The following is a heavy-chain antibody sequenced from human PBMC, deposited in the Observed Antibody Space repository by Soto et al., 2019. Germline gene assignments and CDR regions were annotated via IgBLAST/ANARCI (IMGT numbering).Heavy chain of an antibody. CDR1: GYTFTGYY. V-gene: IGHV1-2*04. CDR2: INPNSGGT. D-gene: IGHD2-15*01. J-gene: IGHJ3*02. Sequence: ASVKVSSKASGYTFTGYYMHWVRQAPGQGLEWMGWINPNSGGTNYAQKFQGWVTMTRDTSISTAYMELSRLRSDDTAVYYCARAMVVAATNAFDIWGQGTMVTVSS. CDR3: ARAMVVAATNAFDI.